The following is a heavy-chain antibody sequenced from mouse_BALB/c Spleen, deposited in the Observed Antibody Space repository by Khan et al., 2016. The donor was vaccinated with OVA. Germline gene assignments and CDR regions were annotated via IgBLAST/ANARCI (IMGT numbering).Heavy chain of an antibody. Sequence: QVQLQQPGAELVKPGASVKISCKASGYTFTSFYMYWVKQRPGQGLEWIGGINPSNGDTHFYEKFKSKATLTVDKSSTTAYMQCSSLTSEDSAVDYSAISGYGNPFAYWGQWTLVTVSA. J-gene: IGHJ3*01. D-gene: IGHD2-1*01. V-gene: IGHV1S81*02. CDR1: GYTFTSFY. CDR2: INPSNGDT. CDR3: AISGYGNPFAY.